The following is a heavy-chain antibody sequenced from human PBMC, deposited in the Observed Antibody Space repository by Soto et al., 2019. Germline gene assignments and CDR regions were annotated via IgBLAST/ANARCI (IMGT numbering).Heavy chain of an antibody. D-gene: IGHD3-10*01. V-gene: IGHV4-34*01. CDR2: INHSGST. CDR1: GGSFSGYY. Sequence: SETLSLTCAVYGGSFSGYYWSWIRQPPGKGPEWIGEINHSGSTNYNPSLKSRVTISVDTSKNQFSLKLSSVTAADTAVYYCARAPAILWFGELYRYYYYMDVWGKGTTVTVSS. CDR3: ARAPAILWFGELYRYYYYMDV. J-gene: IGHJ6*03.